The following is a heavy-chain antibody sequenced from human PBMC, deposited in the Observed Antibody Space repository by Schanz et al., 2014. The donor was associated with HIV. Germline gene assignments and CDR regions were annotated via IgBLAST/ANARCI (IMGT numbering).Heavy chain of an antibody. CDR3: AREAYYFDFWNGQYYYYGLDV. J-gene: IGHJ6*02. Sequence: EVQLLESGGPLVQPGGSLRLSCTVSGFTFSNYAMTWVRQAPGKGLEWVSLLSGSGSTTFYAGPVKGRFTISRDNAKNSLFLQMNSLKDDDTAVYYCAREAYYFDFWNGQYYYYGLDVWGQGTTVTVSS. V-gene: IGHV3-23*01. D-gene: IGHD3-3*01. CDR2: LSGSGSTT. CDR1: GFTFSNYA.